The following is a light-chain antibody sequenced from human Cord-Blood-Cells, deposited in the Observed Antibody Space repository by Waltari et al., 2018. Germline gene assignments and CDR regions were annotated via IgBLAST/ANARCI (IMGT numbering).Light chain of an antibody. CDR1: QSVSSN. V-gene: IGKV3-15*01. J-gene: IGKJ1*01. CDR2: GAS. Sequence: EIVMTPSPATLSVSPGERATLSCRASQSVSSNLAWYQQKPGQAPRLLIYGASTRATGIPARFSGSGSGTEFNLTISSLQSEDFAVYYCQQYNNWPRTFGQGTKVEIK. CDR3: QQYNNWPRT.